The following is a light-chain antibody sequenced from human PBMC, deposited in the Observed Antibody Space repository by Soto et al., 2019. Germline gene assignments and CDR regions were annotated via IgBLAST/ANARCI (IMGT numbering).Light chain of an antibody. CDR1: SSNIGSNP. V-gene: IGLV1-44*01. CDR3: AAWDDSLNGYV. CDR2: SND. J-gene: IGLJ1*01. Sequence: QSALAQPPSASGTPGQRVTISCAGSSSNIGSNPVSWYQQLPGTAPKLFFYSNDQRPSGVPDRFSGSKSGSSASLAISGLQSGDEADYYCAAWDDSLNGYVFGTGTKV.